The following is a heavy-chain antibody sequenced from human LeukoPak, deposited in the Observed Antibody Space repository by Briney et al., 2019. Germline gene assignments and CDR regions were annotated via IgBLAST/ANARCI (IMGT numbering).Heavy chain of an antibody. CDR2: IYTTGST. J-gene: IGHJ4*02. D-gene: IGHD3-10*01. CDR3: ARRKVRGIHYFDY. Sequence: SETLSLTCNVSGASISSYYWSWIRQPAGKGLEWIGRIYTTGSTNYNPSLKSRVTMSVDTSKNQFSLNVSSVTAADTAVYYCARRKVRGIHYFDYWGQGTLVTVSS. CDR1: GASISSYY. V-gene: IGHV4-4*07.